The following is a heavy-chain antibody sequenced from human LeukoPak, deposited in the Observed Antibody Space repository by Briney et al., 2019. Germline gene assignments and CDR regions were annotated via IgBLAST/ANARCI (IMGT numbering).Heavy chain of an antibody. Sequence: GGSLRLSCAASGFTFSDYYMSWIRQAPGKGLEWVSYISSSGSTIYYADSVKGRFTISRDNAKNSLYLQTNSLRAEDTAVYYCARDAEAYSSFNWFDPWGQGTLVTVSS. V-gene: IGHV3-11*01. D-gene: IGHD6-6*01. CDR1: GFTFSDYY. J-gene: IGHJ5*02. CDR3: ARDAEAYSSFNWFDP. CDR2: ISSSGSTI.